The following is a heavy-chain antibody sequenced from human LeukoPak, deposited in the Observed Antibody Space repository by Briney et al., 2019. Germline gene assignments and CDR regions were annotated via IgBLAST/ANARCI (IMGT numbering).Heavy chain of an antibody. CDR2: LPAGGGST. V-gene: IGHV3-23*01. J-gene: IGHJ4*02. Sequence: GGSLRLSCAASGFTFSSYAMSWARQAQGKGLEWVSALPAGGGSTYYADSVKGRFTISRDNSKNTLYLQMNSLRAEDTAVYYCAKHPYRGSWYYFDYWGQGTLVTVSS. CDR3: AKHPYRGSWYYFDY. CDR1: GFTFSSYA. D-gene: IGHD6-13*01.